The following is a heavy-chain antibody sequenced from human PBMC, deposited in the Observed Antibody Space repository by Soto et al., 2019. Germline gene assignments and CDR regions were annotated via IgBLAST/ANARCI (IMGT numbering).Heavy chain of an antibody. CDR3: ARAVVPAAIIFLYHHYAMDA. CDR2: TYYRFKWYN. Sequence: SQTLSLTCAISGDSVSSNSAAWNWIRQSPSRGLEWLGRTYYRFKWYNDYAVSVKSRITINPDTSKNQFSTQLNSVTPEDTAVYYCARAVVPAAIIFLYHHYAMDAWGKGTTVTVPS. V-gene: IGHV6-1*01. J-gene: IGHJ6*04. D-gene: IGHD2-2*02. CDR1: GDSVSSNSAA.